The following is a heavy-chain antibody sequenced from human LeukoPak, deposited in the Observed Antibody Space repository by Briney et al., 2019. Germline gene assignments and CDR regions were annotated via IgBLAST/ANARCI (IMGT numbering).Heavy chain of an antibody. Sequence: GGSLRLSCAASGFTFSSYAMSWVRQAPGKGLEWVSAISGSGGSTYYADSVKGRSTISRDNSKNTLYLQMNSLRAEDTAVYYCAKDWGYSYGYYFDYWGQGTLVTVSS. CDR3: AKDWGYSYGYYFDY. CDR2: ISGSGGST. J-gene: IGHJ4*02. CDR1: GFTFSSYA. D-gene: IGHD5-18*01. V-gene: IGHV3-23*01.